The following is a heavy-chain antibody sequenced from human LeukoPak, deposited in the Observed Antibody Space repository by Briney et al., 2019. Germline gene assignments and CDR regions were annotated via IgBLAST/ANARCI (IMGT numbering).Heavy chain of an antibody. CDR2: ISGSGAYT. J-gene: IGHJ5*02. D-gene: IGHD3-22*01. Sequence: QAGGSVRLSCAASGFTFSSYAMTGVRQAPGEGLEGASAISGSGAYTQYAVSVMARFTISSDNSNNALFLQMNSLRAEDTAVYYGARPFRQFDSSSSYYSFDLWGRGTVVTASS. V-gene: IGHV3-23*01. CDR1: GFTFSSYA. CDR3: ARPFRQFDSSSSYYSFDL.